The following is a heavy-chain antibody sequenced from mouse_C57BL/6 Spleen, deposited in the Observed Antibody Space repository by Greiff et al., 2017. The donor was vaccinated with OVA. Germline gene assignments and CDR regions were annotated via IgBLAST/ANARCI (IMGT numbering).Heavy chain of an antibody. CDR2: IDPSDSYT. Sequence: QVQLQQPGAELVKPGASVKLSCKASGYTFTSYWMQWVKQRPGQGLEWIGEIDPSDSYTNYNQKFKGKATLTVDTSSSTAYMQLSSLTSEDSAVYYGARRRGRGYFDDWGKGTTLTVSS. J-gene: IGHJ2*01. CDR1: GYTFTSYW. D-gene: IGHD3-3*01. CDR3: ARRRGRGYFDD. V-gene: IGHV1-50*01.